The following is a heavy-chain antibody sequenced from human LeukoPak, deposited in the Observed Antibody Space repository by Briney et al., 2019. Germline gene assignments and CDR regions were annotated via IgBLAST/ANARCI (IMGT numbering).Heavy chain of an antibody. V-gene: IGHV4-34*01. D-gene: IGHD5-18*01. CDR2: INHSGST. CDR3: ARAPRSGYSYGPYYFDY. CDR1: GGSFSGYY. Sequence: ASETLSLTCAVYGGSFSGYYWSWIRQPPGKGLEWIGEINHSGSTNYNPSLKSRVTISVDTSKNQFSLKLSSVTAAGTAVYYCARAPRSGYSYGPYYFDYWGQGTLVTVSS. J-gene: IGHJ4*02.